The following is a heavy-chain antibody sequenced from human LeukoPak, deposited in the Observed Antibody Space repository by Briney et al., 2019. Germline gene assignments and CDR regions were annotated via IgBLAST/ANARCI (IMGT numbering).Heavy chain of an antibody. D-gene: IGHD2-15*01. Sequence: ASVKVSCKASGGTFSSYAISWVRQAPGQGLEWMGRIIPILGIANYAQKFQGRVTMTADKSTSTAYMELSSLRSEDTAVYYCARDHYCSGGSCYPSNWFDPWGQGTLVTVSS. J-gene: IGHJ5*02. CDR2: IIPILGIA. CDR3: ARDHYCSGGSCYPSNWFDP. V-gene: IGHV1-69*04. CDR1: GGTFSSYA.